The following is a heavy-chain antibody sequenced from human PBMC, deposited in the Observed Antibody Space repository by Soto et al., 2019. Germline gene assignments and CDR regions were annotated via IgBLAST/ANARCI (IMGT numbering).Heavy chain of an antibody. J-gene: IGHJ3*02. CDR1: GFTFSSYS. CDR2: ISSSSSYI. CDR3: ARVGGGYQLLHAFDI. D-gene: IGHD2-2*01. V-gene: IGHV3-21*01. Sequence: VGSLRLSCAASGFTFSSYSMNWVRQAPGKGLEWVSSISSSSSYIYYADSVKGRFTISRDNAKNSLYLQMNSLRAEDTAVYYCARVGGGYQLLHAFDIWGQGTMVTVS.